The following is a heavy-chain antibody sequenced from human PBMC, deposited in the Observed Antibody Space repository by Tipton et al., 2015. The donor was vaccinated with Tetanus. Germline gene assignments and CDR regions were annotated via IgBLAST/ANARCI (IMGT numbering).Heavy chain of an antibody. CDR1: GYSFTSKW. J-gene: IGHJ6*02. CDR2: VYPGDSDP. CDR3: ARQDCSGGSCSLDV. D-gene: IGHD2-15*01. Sequence: QSGAEVKKSGESLKISCKGSGYSFTSKWISWVRQMPGKGLEWMGIVYPGDSDPRYSPSFQGQVTISADKSISAAYLQWSSLKASDTGIYYCARQDCSGGSCSLDVWGQGTTVTVSS. V-gene: IGHV5-51*01.